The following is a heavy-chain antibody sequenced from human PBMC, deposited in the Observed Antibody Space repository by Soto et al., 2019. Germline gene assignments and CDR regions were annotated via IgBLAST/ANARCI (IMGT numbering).Heavy chain of an antibody. Sequence: SETMSLTCTVSGGSISSNNYYWGRVRQPPGKGLEWIGNIYYSGTTYYNPSLGSRVTMSVDTSKNQFSLRLNSVSDADTAVFFLAAPIGCGKPFGCSDPWGGGIPVPV. CDR3: AAPIGCGKPFGCSDP. D-gene: IGHD3-10*01. V-gene: IGHV4-39*01. CDR1: GGSISSNNYY. J-gene: IGHJ5*02. CDR2: IYYSGTT.